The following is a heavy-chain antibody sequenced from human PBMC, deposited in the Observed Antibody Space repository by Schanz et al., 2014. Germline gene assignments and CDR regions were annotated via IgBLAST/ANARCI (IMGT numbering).Heavy chain of an antibody. J-gene: IGHJ6*02. D-gene: IGHD6-19*01. CDR3: TRLRRADPNGFDV. CDR2: IMPLRGIG. V-gene: IGHV1-69*09. Sequence: QVQLVQSGAELRKPGTSVKVSCKASGYTFTSDSMHWVRQVPGQGLEWLGRIMPLRGIGNNAWKFQDRLTITADKSMNITYMELSSLGTEDTAVYYCTRLRRADPNGFDVWGQGTTVTVS. CDR1: GYTFTSDS.